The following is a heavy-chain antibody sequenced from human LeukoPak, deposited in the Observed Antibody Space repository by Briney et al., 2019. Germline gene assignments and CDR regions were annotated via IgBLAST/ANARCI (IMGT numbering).Heavy chain of an antibody. CDR3: ARDDILGAAPDY. D-gene: IGHD1-26*01. V-gene: IGHV1-18*01. J-gene: IGHJ4*02. CDR2: ISAYNGNT. CDR1: GYTFTSYG. Sequence: ASVKVSCKASGYTFTSYGLTWVRQAPGQGLEWMGWISAYNGNTNYAQKLQGRVTMTTDTSTSTAYMELGSLRADDTAVYYCARDDILGAAPDYWGQGTRVTVSS.